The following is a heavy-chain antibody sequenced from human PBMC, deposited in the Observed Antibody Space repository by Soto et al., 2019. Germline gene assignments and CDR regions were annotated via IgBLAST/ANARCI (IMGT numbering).Heavy chain of an antibody. J-gene: IGHJ3*02. CDR2: ISIDGSRK. CDR3: TRGPTHGAFDI. Sequence: PGGSLRLSCAGSGCTFSGSGMHWVRQAPGKGLEWVAHISIDGSRKYYADSVKGRFTVSRENSKNTLYLQINSLRPEEAALYYCTRGPTHGAFDIWGQGTMVTVSS. CDR1: GCTFSGSG. V-gene: IGHV3-30*03.